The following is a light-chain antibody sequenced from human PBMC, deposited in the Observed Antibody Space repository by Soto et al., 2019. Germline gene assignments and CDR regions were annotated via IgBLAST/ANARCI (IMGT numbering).Light chain of an antibody. Sequence: QSALTQPPSVSGSPGQSVTISCTGTSIDFVSYNRVSWYQQPPGTAPKLIVFQVSFRPSAVSDRFSGSKSDNTASLTISGLQTEDEADYYCLSYTTSSTFVFGTGTKVTVL. J-gene: IGLJ1*01. V-gene: IGLV2-18*02. CDR3: LSYTTSSTFV. CDR2: QVS. CDR1: SIDFVSYNR.